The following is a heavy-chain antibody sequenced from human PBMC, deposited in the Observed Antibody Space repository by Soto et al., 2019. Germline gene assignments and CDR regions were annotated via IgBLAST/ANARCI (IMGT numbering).Heavy chain of an antibody. J-gene: IGHJ5*02. V-gene: IGHV3-23*01. CDR2: ISGSGGST. D-gene: IGHD3-3*01. CDR1: GFTFSSYA. Sequence: EVQLLESGGGLVQPGGSLRLSCAASGFTFSSYAMSWVRQAPGTGLEWVSAISGSGGSTYYADPLKGRFTISRDNSKNTLYLQMNSLRAEDTAVYYCAKDGNFWSGYYNWFDRWGQGTLVTVSS. CDR3: AKDGNFWSGYYNWFDR.